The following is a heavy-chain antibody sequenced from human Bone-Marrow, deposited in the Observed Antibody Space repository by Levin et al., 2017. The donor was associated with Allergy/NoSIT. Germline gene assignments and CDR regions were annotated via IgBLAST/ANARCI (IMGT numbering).Heavy chain of an antibody. CDR1: GYTFTDYF. Sequence: GESLKISCTSSGYTFTDYFIHWVRQAPGQGLEWMGTISPNRSATNYARKFQGRVTMTRDTSISTAYMELSRLRSDDTAIYYCARARSGYGRRGFDIWGQGTMVTVS. D-gene: IGHD5-12*01. V-gene: IGHV1-2*02. CDR2: ISPNRSAT. J-gene: IGHJ3*02. CDR3: ARARSGYGRRGFDI.